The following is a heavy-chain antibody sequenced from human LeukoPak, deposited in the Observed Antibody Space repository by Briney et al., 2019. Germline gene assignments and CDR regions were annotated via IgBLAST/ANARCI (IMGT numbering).Heavy chain of an antibody. V-gene: IGHV1-69*10. CDR3: AGAVASDAFDI. Sequence: GASVKVSCKASGYTFTSYAISWVRQAPGQGLEWMGGIIPILGIANYAQKFQGRVTITADKSTSTAYMELSSLRSEDTAVYYCAGAVASDAFDIWGQGTMVTVSS. CDR2: IIPILGIA. D-gene: IGHD2-15*01. J-gene: IGHJ3*02. CDR1: GYTFTSYA.